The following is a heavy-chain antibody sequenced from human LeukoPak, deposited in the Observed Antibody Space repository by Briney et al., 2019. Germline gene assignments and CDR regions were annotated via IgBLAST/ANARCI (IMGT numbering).Heavy chain of an antibody. Sequence: PGGSLRLSCAASGFTFNNYWMSWVRQAPGKGLEWVANIKQDGSDKYYVDSVKGRFTISRDNAHNSLYLQMGSLRAEDTAVYYCARMGGNNWNREVNWFDPWGQGTLVTVSS. D-gene: IGHD1-1*01. J-gene: IGHJ5*02. CDR2: IKQDGSDK. CDR1: GFTFNNYW. V-gene: IGHV3-7*01. CDR3: ARMGGNNWNREVNWFDP.